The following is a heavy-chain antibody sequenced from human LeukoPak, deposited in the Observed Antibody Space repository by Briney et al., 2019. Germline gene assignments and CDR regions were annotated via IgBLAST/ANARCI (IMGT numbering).Heavy chain of an antibody. CDR1: GFTFSNYD. V-gene: IGHV3-13*04. CDR3: ARGADTHFDY. J-gene: IGHJ4*02. Sequence: GVSLRLSCAASGFTFSNYDMHWVRQATGKGLEWVSAIGTAGDTYYQGSVRGRFTMSRENAKNSLYLQMNSLTAGDTAVYYCARGADTHFDYWGQGILVTVSS. CDR2: IGTAGDT. D-gene: IGHD2-15*01.